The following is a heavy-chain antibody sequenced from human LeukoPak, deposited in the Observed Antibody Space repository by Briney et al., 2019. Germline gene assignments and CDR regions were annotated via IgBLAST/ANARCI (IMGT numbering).Heavy chain of an antibody. CDR2: ISASNGNT. Sequence: GASVKVSCKASGYTFINYGVTWVRQAPGQGLGWMGWISASNGNTNYAQKLQGRVTMTTETSTSTAYMELRSLRSDDTAVYYCARALSRGYSGYDYGLGYWGQGTLVTVSS. V-gene: IGHV1-18*01. CDR1: GYTFINYG. D-gene: IGHD5-12*01. CDR3: ARALSRGYSGYDYGLGY. J-gene: IGHJ4*02.